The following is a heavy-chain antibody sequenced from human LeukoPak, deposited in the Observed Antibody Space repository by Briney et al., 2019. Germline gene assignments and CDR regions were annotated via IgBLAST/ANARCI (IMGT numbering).Heavy chain of an antibody. J-gene: IGHJ5*02. D-gene: IGHD3-10*01. CDR3: AKVPAYGSGRGTWFDP. Sequence: GGSLRLSCAASGFTFSSYGMHWVRQAPGKGLEGVAVISYDGSNKYYADSVKGRFTISRDNSKNTLYLQMNSLSAEDTVVYYCAKVPAYGSGRGTWFDPWGQGTLVTVSS. V-gene: IGHV3-30*18. CDR1: GFTFSSYG. CDR2: ISYDGSNK.